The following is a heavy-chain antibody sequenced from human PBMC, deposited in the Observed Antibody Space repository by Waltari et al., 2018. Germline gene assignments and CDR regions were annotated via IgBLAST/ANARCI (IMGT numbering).Heavy chain of an antibody. CDR3: ARSGGLRYFDGSRGYYYYGMDV. CDR2: IYYSGST. Sequence: QVQLQESGPGLVKPSETLSLTCTVSGGSISSYYWSWIRQPPGKGLEWIGYIYYSGSTNDNPSLKSRVTISVDTSKNQFSRKLSSVTAADTAVYYCARSGGLRYFDGSRGYYYYGMDVWGQGTTVTVSS. J-gene: IGHJ6*02. V-gene: IGHV4-59*01. D-gene: IGHD3-9*01. CDR1: GGSISSYY.